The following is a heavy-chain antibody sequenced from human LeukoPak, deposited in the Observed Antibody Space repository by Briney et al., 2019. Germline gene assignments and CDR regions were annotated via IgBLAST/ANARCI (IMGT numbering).Heavy chain of an antibody. J-gene: IGHJ4*02. CDR3: ARDFGYGSGSYSESDY. Sequence: GGSLRLSCAASGFTFRSYWMHWVRQAPGKGLVWVSRINSDGSSTTYADSVKGRFTISRDNAKNTLSLQMNSLRAEDTAVYYCARDFGYGSGSYSESDYWGQGTLVTVSS. V-gene: IGHV3-74*01. CDR1: GFTFRSYW. D-gene: IGHD3-10*01. CDR2: INSDGSST.